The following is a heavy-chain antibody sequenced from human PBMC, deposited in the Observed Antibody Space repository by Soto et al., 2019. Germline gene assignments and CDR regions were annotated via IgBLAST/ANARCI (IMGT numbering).Heavy chain of an antibody. CDR3: AKGAAVVPAAMWLNDYYYYYYMDV. CDR2: ISGSGGST. J-gene: IGHJ6*03. Sequence: GGSLRLSCAASGFTFSSYAMSWVRQAPGKGLEWVSAISGSGGSTYYADSVKGRFTISRDNSKNTLYLQMNSLRAEDTAVYYCAKGAAVVPAAMWLNDYYYYYYMDVWGKGTTVTVSS. D-gene: IGHD2-2*01. V-gene: IGHV3-23*01. CDR1: GFTFSSYA.